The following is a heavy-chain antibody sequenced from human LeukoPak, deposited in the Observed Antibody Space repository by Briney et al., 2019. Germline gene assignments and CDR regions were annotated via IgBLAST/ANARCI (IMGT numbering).Heavy chain of an antibody. CDR3: ARDWGLAGYVLDH. Sequence: SGGSLRLSCAASGFTFSNYWMSWVRQAPGKGLEWVAVISYDGSNKYYADSVKGRFTISRDNAKNSLYLQMNSVRDEDTAMYYCARDWGLAGYVLDHWGQGTLVTVSS. CDR1: GFTFSNYW. V-gene: IGHV3-30-3*01. J-gene: IGHJ4*02. CDR2: ISYDGSNK. D-gene: IGHD3-16*01.